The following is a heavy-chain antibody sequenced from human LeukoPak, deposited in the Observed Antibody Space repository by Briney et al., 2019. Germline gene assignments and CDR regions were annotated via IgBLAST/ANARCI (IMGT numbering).Heavy chain of an antibody. V-gene: IGHV3-9*01. CDR2: ISWNSGSI. CDR3: AKDFPPSNR. J-gene: IGHJ5*02. Sequence: PGGSLRLSCAASGFTFDDYAMHWVRQAPGEGLEWVSGISWNSGSIGYADSVKGRFTISRDNAKNSLYLQMNSLRAEDTALYYCAKDFPPSNRWGQGTLVTVSS. CDR1: GFTFDDYA.